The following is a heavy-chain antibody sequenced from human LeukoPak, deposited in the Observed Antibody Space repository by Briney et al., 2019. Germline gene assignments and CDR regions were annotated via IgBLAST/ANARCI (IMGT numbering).Heavy chain of an antibody. Sequence: GGSLRLSCAASGFTFSSYGIHWVRQAPGKGLEWVSYVSSSSSTRYYADSVKGRFTISRDNDKNSLYLQMNSLRDEDEGVCYCARDPGYCGRTSCYAVWNFDSWGQGTLVTVSS. CDR3: ARDPGYCGRTSCYAVWNFDS. CDR1: GFTFSSYG. CDR2: VSSSSSTR. D-gene: IGHD2-2*01. V-gene: IGHV3-48*02. J-gene: IGHJ4*02.